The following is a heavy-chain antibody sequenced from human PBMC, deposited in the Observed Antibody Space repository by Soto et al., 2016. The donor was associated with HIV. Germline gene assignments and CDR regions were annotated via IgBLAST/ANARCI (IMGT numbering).Heavy chain of an antibody. D-gene: IGHD3-9*01. J-gene: IGHJ2*01. V-gene: IGHV3-15*01. Sequence: EVQLVESGGGLVKPGESLTVSCAVSGFTFTNAWMNWVRQAPGKGLEWVGRIKSQTDGGTTDCATPVKGRFTISRDDSKNMLYLQMNSLRTEDTAIFYCTTGGPYFDTFRHWYFDLWGRGTLVTVSS. CDR3: TTGGPYFDTFRHWYFDL. CDR2: IKSQTDGGTT. CDR1: GFTFTNAW.